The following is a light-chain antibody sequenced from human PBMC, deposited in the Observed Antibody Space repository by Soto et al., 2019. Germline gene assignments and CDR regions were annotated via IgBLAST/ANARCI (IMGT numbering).Light chain of an antibody. CDR1: QSVLYSSNNKNY. V-gene: IGKV4-1*01. CDR2: WAS. Sequence: DIVMTQSPDSLAVSLGERATINCKSSQSVLYSSNNKNYLAWYQQKPGQPPKLLIYWASTRESGVPDRFSGSGSGTDFTHTSSSQQAEDVAVYYCQQYYSTPLTFGGGTKVEIK. J-gene: IGKJ4*01. CDR3: QQYYSTPLT.